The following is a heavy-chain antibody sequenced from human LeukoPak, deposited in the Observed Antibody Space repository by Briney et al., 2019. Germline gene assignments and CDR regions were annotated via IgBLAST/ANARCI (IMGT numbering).Heavy chain of an antibody. CDR2: ISGSGGST. V-gene: IGHV3-23*01. CDR3: AKDRDDSSGYYPWYFDY. Sequence: GGSLRLSCAASGFTFSSYAMSWVRQAPGKGLEWVSAISGSGGSTYYADSVKGRFTISRDNSKNTLYLQMNSLRAEDTAVYYCAKDRDDSSGYYPWYFDYWGQGTLVTDSS. J-gene: IGHJ4*02. CDR1: GFTFSSYA. D-gene: IGHD3-22*01.